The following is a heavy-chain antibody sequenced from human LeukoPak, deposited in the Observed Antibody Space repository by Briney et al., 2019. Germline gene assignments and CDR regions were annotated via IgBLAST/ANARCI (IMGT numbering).Heavy chain of an antibody. Sequence: GASVTVSCKASGGTFSSYAISWVRQAPGQGLEWMGGIIPIFGTANYAQKFQGRVTITTDESTSTAYMELSSLRSEETAVYYCATGILLRNWNSPFDYWGQGTLVTVSS. J-gene: IGHJ4*02. CDR1: GGTFSSYA. CDR3: ATGILLRNWNSPFDY. D-gene: IGHD1-7*01. V-gene: IGHV1-69*05. CDR2: IIPIFGTA.